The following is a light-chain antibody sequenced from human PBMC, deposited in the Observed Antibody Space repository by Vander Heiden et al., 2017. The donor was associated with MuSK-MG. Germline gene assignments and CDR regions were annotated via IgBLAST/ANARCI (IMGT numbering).Light chain of an antibody. CDR2: AAS. J-gene: IGKJ3*01. V-gene: IGKV1-27*01. Sequence: DIQMTQSPSSLSASVGDRVTITCRASQDISSSLAWYQQVPGKVPKVLIYAASTLQSGVPSRFSGSGSGTDFTLTISSLQPEDVATYYCQKYDRVPFTFGPGTKVQIK. CDR3: QKYDRVPFT. CDR1: QDISSS.